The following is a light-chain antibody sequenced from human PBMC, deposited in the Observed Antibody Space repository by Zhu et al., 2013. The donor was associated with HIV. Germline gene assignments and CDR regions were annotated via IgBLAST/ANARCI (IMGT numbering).Light chain of an antibody. Sequence: QSALTQPASVSGSPGQSITISCTGTSSDVGGYTYVSWYQQHPGRAPKLMIYEVTNRPSGVSYRFSGSKSGNTASLTISGLQAEDEADYYCSSYTRSTTLAVFGGGTKLTVL. V-gene: IGLV2-14*01. CDR1: SSDVGGYTY. J-gene: IGLJ3*02. CDR2: EVT. CDR3: SSYTRSTTLAV.